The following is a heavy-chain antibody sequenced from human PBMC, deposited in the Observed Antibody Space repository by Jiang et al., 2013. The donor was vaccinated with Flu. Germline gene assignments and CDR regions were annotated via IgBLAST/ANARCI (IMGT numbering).Heavy chain of an antibody. Sequence: SQTLSLTCAISGDSVSSNSAAWNWIRQSPSRGLEWLGRTYYRSKWYNDYAVSVRSRITINPDTSKNQFSLQLNSVTPEDTAVYYCVGEWLVSYGMDVWGQGTTVTVSS. CDR2: TYYRSKWYN. J-gene: IGHJ6*02. V-gene: IGHV6-1*01. D-gene: IGHD6-19*01. CDR3: VGEWLVSYGMDV. CDR1: GDSVSSNSAA.